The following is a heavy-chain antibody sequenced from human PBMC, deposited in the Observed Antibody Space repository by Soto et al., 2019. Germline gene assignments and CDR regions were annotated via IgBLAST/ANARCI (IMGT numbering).Heavy chain of an antibody. CDR2: ISGSGGRT. D-gene: IGHD3-16*01. CDR1: GFPFSGYA. J-gene: IGHJ3*02. V-gene: IGHV3-23*01. Sequence: GGSLRLSCVASGFPFSGYAMSWVRQTPGKGLEWVSGISGSGGRTYYADSVKGRFTIFRDNSNNTLSLQMHILRVEDTAVYFCAKGGYYSLFDIWGQGTMVTVSS. CDR3: AKGGYYSLFDI.